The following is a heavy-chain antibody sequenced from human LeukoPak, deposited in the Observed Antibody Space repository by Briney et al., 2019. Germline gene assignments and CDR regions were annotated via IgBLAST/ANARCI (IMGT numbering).Heavy chain of an antibody. Sequence: GGSLRLSCAASGFTFSSYAMTCVRQAPGKGLEWVSAITDSGGDTYHADSVKGRFTISRGNSKNTLYMQMNSLRAEDTAIYYCVKGSERSRPYYFDYWGQGTLVTVSS. CDR3: VKGSERSRPYYFDY. CDR1: GFTFSSYA. J-gene: IGHJ4*02. CDR2: ITDSGGDT. D-gene: IGHD3-3*01. V-gene: IGHV3-23*01.